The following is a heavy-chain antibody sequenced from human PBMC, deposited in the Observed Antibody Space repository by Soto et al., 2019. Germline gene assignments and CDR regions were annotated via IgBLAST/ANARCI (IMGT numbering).Heavy chain of an antibody. V-gene: IGHV3-23*01. Sequence: AGGSLRLSCAASGFTFSSYAMSWVRQAPGKGLEWVSAISGSGGSTYYADSVKGRFTISRDNSKNTLYLQMNSLRAEDTAVYYCAKRMYSSGWYFASDFDYWGQGTLVTVSS. CDR2: ISGSGGST. CDR1: GFTFSSYA. CDR3: AKRMYSSGWYFASDFDY. D-gene: IGHD6-19*01. J-gene: IGHJ4*02.